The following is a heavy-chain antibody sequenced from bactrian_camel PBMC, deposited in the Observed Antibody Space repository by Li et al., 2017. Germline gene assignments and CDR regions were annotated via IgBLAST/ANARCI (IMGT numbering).Heavy chain of an antibody. V-gene: IGHV3S9*01. CDR2: IDADGET. J-gene: IGHJ4*01. CDR1: SGTNMGYC. D-gene: IGHD2*01. Sequence: HVQLVESGGGAVQAGGSLRLSCAASSGTNMGYCMGWIRQVSGQEREGVASIDADGETSYADSVKGRFTVSRDNAKNSVYLQMNSLKLEDTAMYYCAADFDPYCSGPYLARRANFEGQGTQVTVS.